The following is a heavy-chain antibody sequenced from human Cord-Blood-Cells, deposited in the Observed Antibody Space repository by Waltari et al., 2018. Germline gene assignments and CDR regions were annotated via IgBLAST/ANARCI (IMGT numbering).Heavy chain of an antibody. CDR2: IKSKTDGGTT. V-gene: IGHV3-15*01. J-gene: IGHJ4*02. Sequence: EVQLVESGGGLVKPGGSLRLSCAASGFTFSNAWMSWVRQAPGKGLEWVGRIKSKTDGGTTDYTATVKGRFTISRDDSKNTLYLQMNSLKTEDTAVYYCTTGSSGPDDYRRTSYYFDYWGQGTLVTVSS. CDR1: GFTFSNAW. D-gene: IGHD4-17*01. CDR3: TTGSSGPDDYRRTSYYFDY.